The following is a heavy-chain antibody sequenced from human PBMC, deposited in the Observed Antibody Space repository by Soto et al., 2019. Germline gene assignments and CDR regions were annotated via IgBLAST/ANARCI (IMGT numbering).Heavy chain of an antibody. CDR1: GFTFSSYA. Sequence: EVQLLESGGGLVQPGGSLRLSCAASGFTFSSYAMSWVRQAPGKGLEWVSAISGSGGSTYYADSVKGRFTISRDNSKNTLYLQRNSLRAEDTAVYYCAKTGLSSGWYLICDYWGQGTLVTVSS. J-gene: IGHJ4*02. CDR3: AKTGLSSGWYLICDY. CDR2: ISGSGGST. V-gene: IGHV3-23*01. D-gene: IGHD6-19*01.